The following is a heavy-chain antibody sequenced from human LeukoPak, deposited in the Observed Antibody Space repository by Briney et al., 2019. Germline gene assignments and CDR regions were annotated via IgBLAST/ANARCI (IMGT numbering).Heavy chain of an antibody. CDR3: ARGPLTLCGGRITMVRGVTNWFDP. CDR1: GGSSSGYY. V-gene: IGHV4-34*01. CDR2: INHSGST. D-gene: IGHD3-10*01. J-gene: IGHJ5*02. Sequence: PSETLSLTCAVYGGSSSGYYWSWIRQPPGKGLEWIGEINHSGSTNYNPSLKSRVTISVDTSKNQFSLKLSSVTAADTAVYYCARGPLTLCGGRITMVRGVTNWFDPWGQGTLVTVSS.